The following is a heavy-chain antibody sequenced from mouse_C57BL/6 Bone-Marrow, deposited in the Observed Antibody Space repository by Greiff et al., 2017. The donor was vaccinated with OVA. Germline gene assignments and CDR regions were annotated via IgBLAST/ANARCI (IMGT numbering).Heavy chain of an antibody. CDR2: LLPGCGST. D-gene: IGHD1-1*01. CDR3: ARREKDFYGSSRYFDV. V-gene: IGHV1-9*01. J-gene: IGHJ1*03. Sequence: VQLQQSGAELMKPGASVKLSCKATGYTFTGYWIEWVKQRPGHGLEWIGELLPGCGSTNYNEQFKGKATFTADTSSNTAYMQLSSLTTEDSAIYYCARREKDFYGSSRYFDVWGTGTTVTVSS. CDR1: GYTFTGYW.